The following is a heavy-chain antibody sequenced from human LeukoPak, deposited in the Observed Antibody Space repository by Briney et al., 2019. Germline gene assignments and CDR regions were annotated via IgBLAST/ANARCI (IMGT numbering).Heavy chain of an antibody. Sequence: GGSLRLSCAASGFTFSDYYMSWIRQAPGKGLEWVSYISSSGSTIYYADSVKGRFTISRDNAKNSLYLQMNSLRAEDTAVYYCARDRDIVVVPAAIDDAFDIWGQGTMVTVSS. V-gene: IGHV3-11*04. J-gene: IGHJ3*02. D-gene: IGHD2-2*01. CDR1: GFTFSDYY. CDR3: ARDRDIVVVPAAIDDAFDI. CDR2: ISSSGSTI.